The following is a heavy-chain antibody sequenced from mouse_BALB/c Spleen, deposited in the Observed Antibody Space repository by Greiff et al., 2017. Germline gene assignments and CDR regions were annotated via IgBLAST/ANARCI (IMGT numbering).Heavy chain of an antibody. Sequence: EVHLVESGGGLVKPGGSLKLSCAASGFTFSSYAMSWVRQTPEKRLEWVASISSGGSTYYPDSVKGRFTISRDNARNILYLQMSSLRSEDTAMYYCARGLYDYDAMDYWGQGTSVTVSS. CDR2: ISSGGST. J-gene: IGHJ4*01. D-gene: IGHD2-3*01. CDR3: ARGLYDYDAMDY. V-gene: IGHV5-6-5*01. CDR1: GFTFSSYA.